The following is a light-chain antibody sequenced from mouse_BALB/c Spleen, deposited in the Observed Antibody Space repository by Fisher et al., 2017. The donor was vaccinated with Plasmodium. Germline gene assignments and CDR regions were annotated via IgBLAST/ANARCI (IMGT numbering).Light chain of an antibody. J-gene: IGKJ4*01. V-gene: IGKV1-117*01. Sequence: VLTQSTLSLPVSLGDQASISCRSSQTLVHSYGDTYLEWYLQKPGQSPKLLIYRVSNRFSGVPDRFSGSGSGTDFTLKISSVEAEDLGIYYCFQASHIPLTFGSGTKLEIK. CDR2: RVS. CDR3: FQASHIPLT. CDR1: QTLVHSYGDTY.